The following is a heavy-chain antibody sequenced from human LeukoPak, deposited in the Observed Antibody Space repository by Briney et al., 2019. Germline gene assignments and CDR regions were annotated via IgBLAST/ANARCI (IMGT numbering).Heavy chain of an antibody. Sequence: GGSLRLSCAASGFTFSSYGMHWTRQAPGKGLEWVAVIWNDGSDKYYADSVKGRFTISRDNSKNTLYLQMNSLRAEDTAVYYCAKPTRGSGSFLIDFWGQGTLVTVSS. V-gene: IGHV3-33*06. J-gene: IGHJ4*02. CDR2: IWNDGSDK. CDR3: AKPTRGSGSFLIDF. CDR1: GFTFSSYG. D-gene: IGHD1-26*01.